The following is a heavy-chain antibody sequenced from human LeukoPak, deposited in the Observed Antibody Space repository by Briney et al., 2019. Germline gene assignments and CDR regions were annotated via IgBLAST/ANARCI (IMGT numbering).Heavy chain of an antibody. Sequence: SETLSLTCTVSGGSISSYYWSWIRQPPGKGLEWIGYIYYSGSTIYNPSLKSRVTISVDTSKNQFSLKLSSVTAADTAVYYCARTMVRGVSNWFDPWGQGTLVTVSS. CDR3: ARTMVRGVSNWFDP. V-gene: IGHV4-59*01. D-gene: IGHD3-10*01. CDR1: GGSISSYY. CDR2: IYYSGST. J-gene: IGHJ5*02.